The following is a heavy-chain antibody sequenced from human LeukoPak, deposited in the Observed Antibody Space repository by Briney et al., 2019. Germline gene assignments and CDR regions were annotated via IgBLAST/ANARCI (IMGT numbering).Heavy chain of an antibody. CDR3: ARGRTREDY. D-gene: IGHD1-26*01. V-gene: IGHV4-30-2*01. CDR2: IYHSGST. CDR1: GGSISSGGYY. Sequence: ASETLSLTCTVSGGSISSGGYYWSWIRQPPGKGLEWIGYIYHSGSTYYNPSLKSRVTISVDTSKNQFSLKLSSVTAADTAVYYCARGRTREDYWGQGTLVTISS. J-gene: IGHJ4*02.